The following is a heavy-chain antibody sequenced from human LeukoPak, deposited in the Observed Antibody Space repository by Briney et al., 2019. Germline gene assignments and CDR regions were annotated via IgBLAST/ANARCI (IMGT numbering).Heavy chain of an antibody. D-gene: IGHD5-18*01. V-gene: IGHV1-46*01. J-gene: IGHJ3*02. Sequence: ASVKVSCNASGYTFTSYYMHWVRQAPGQGLEWMGIINPSSGSTSYAKKFQSRVTINRDTSTSTVYMALSTLRSEDTAVYYCARGGRLRGYSYGYRYDAFDIWGQGTMVTASS. CDR2: INPSSGST. CDR3: ARGGRLRGYSYGYRYDAFDI. CDR1: GYTFTSYY.